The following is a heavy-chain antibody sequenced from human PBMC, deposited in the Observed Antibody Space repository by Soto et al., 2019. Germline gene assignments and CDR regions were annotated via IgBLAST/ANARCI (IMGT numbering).Heavy chain of an antibody. D-gene: IGHD1-26*01. V-gene: IGHV4-59*01. CDR3: ARYSGRYSYNWFDP. J-gene: IGHJ5*02. CDR2: IYYSGTT. Sequence: PSETLSLTXTVSGGSISSYYWSWIRQPPGKGLEWIGYIYYSGTTNYNPSLKSRVTISVDTSKNQFSLKLSSVTAADTAVYYCARYSGRYSYNWFDPWGQGTLVTVSS. CDR1: GGSISSYY.